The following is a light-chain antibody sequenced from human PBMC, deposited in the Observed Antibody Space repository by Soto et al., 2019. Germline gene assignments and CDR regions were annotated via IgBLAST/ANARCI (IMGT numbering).Light chain of an antibody. Sequence: QSVLTQPPSASGTPGQRVTSSCSGSNSNLGTGVVNWYQQLPGTAPKLLIYSNTQRPSGVPDRFSGSKSGTSASLAINGLQSEDEADYYCAACDDSLNGPVFRTGTKLNVL. CDR2: SNT. CDR3: AACDDSLNGPV. V-gene: IGLV1-44*01. CDR1: NSNLGTGV. J-gene: IGLJ1*01.